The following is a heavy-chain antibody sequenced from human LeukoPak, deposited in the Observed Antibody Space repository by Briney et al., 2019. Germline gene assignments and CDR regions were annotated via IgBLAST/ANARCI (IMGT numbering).Heavy chain of an antibody. D-gene: IGHD3-10*01. CDR2: ISYDGSNK. V-gene: IGHV3-30*03. Sequence: PGGSLRLSCAASGFTFSSYGMHWVRQAPGKGLEWVAVISYDGSNKYYADSVKGRFTISRDNSKNTLYLQMNSLRAEDTAVYYCARDCFSGVLWFGEHYYGMDVWGQGTTVTVSS. CDR3: ARDCFSGVLWFGEHYYGMDV. J-gene: IGHJ6*02. CDR1: GFTFSSYG.